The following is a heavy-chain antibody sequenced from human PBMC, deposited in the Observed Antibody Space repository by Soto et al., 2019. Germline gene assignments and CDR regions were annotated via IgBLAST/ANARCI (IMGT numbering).Heavy chain of an antibody. D-gene: IGHD5-12*01. CDR3: ASTKGYDFDY. J-gene: IGHJ4*02. V-gene: IGHV4-31*03. CDR2: IYYSGST. CDR1: GGSIISGGYY. Sequence: SVTLSVTCTVAGGSIISGGYYWSWIRQHPGKGLEWIGYIYYSGSTYYNPSLKSRATMSVDTSKNQFSLKLSSVTAADTAVYYCASTKGYDFDYWGQGTLVTVSS.